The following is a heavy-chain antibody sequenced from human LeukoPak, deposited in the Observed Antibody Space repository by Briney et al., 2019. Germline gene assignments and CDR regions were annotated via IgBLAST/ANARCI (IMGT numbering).Heavy chain of an antibody. V-gene: IGHV3-43D*03. CDR1: GFTFDDYA. J-gene: IGHJ6*03. Sequence: PGGSLRLSCAASGFTFDDYAIHWVRQAPGRGLEWVSLISWDGGSTYYADSVKGRFTISRDNSKNSLYLQMNSLRAEDTALYYCAKDSGGSSWSRRGLYYYYYMDVWGKGTTVTVSS. CDR2: ISWDGGST. D-gene: IGHD6-13*01. CDR3: AKDSGGSSWSRRGLYYYYYMDV.